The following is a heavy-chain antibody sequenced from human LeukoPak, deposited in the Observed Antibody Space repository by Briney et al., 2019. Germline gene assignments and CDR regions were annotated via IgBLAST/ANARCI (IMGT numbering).Heavy chain of an antibody. CDR2: INHSGST. D-gene: IGHD5-12*01. CDR3: ARGIQWLRRGGFDY. Sequence: PSETLSLTCAVYGGSFSGYYWSWIRQPPGKGLEWIGEINHSGSTNYNPSLKSRVTISVDTSKNQFSLKLSSVTAADTAVYYCARGIQWLRRGGFDYWGQGTLVTVPS. V-gene: IGHV4-34*01. CDR1: GGSFSGYY. J-gene: IGHJ4*02.